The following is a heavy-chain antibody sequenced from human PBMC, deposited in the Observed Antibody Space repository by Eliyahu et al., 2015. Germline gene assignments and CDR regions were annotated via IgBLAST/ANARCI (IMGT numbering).Heavy chain of an antibody. CDR2: INSDGSIT. D-gene: IGHD3-10*01. Sequence: EVQLVESGGGLVQPGGSLRLSCAVSEFTVRRYWMHWVRQVPGKGLVWVSRINSDGSITNYADSVKGRFTISRDNAKNTLYLQMNSLRAEDTAVYYCSVDTFGEYDSWGQGTLVTVSS. J-gene: IGHJ4*02. CDR3: SVDTFGEYDS. V-gene: IGHV3-74*01. CDR1: EFTVRRYW.